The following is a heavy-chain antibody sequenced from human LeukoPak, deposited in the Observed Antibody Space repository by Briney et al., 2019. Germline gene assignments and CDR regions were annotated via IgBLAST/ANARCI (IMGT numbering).Heavy chain of an antibody. CDR2: IIPIFGTA. J-gene: IGHJ3*02. CDR1: GGTFSSYA. CDR3: ARDGPIVGATRDAFDI. Sequence: PVKVSCKASGGTFSSYAISWVRQAPGQGLEWMGGIIPIFGTANYAQKFQGRVTITTDESTSTAYMELSSLRSEDTAVYYCARDGPIVGATRDAFDIWGQGTMVTVSS. D-gene: IGHD1-26*01. V-gene: IGHV1-69*05.